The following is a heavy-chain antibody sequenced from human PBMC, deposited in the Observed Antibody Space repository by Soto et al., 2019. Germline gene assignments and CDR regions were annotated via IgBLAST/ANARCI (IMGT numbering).Heavy chain of an antibody. Sequence: QVQLVESGGGVVQPGRSLRLSCAASGFTFSSYGMHWVRQAPGKGLEWVAVIWYDGSNKYYADSVKGRFTISRDNSKNTLYLQMNSLRAEDTVVYYCARSHRAYCGGECYRYDAFDIWGQGTMVTVSS. J-gene: IGHJ3*02. CDR2: IWYDGSNK. V-gene: IGHV3-33*01. CDR3: ARSHRAYCGGECYRYDAFDI. D-gene: IGHD2-21*01. CDR1: GFTFSSYG.